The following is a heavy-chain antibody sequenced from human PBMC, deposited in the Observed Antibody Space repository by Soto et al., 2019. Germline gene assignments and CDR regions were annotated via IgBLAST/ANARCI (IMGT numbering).Heavy chain of an antibody. CDR2: INPNSGGT. J-gene: IGHJ6*02. D-gene: IGHD6-6*01. CDR1: GYTFTGYY. CDR3: ARAPYSSSSPYYYYYGMDV. V-gene: IGHV1-2*04. Sequence: QVQLVQSGAEVKKPGASVKVSCKASGYTFTGYYMHWVRQAPGQGLEWMGWINPNSGGTNYAQKFQGWVTMTRDTSISTAYMELSRLRSDDTAVYYCARAPYSSSSPYYYYYGMDVWGQGTTVTVSS.